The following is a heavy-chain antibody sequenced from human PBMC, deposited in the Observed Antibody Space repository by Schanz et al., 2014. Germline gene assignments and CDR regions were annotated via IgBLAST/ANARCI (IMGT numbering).Heavy chain of an antibody. V-gene: IGHV3-23*01. J-gene: IGHJ6*02. D-gene: IGHD2-2*01. CDR3: AKDSCSSTTCYGYGMDV. CDR1: GFTFSSYA. Sequence: EVQLLESGGGLVQPGGSLRLSCAASGFTFSSYAMSWVRQAPGKGLEWVSALSGSGGSTYYADSVKGRFTVFRDNSKRTLYLEINDPRAEDTAVYYCAKDSCSSTTCYGYGMDVWGQGSTVTVSS. CDR2: LSGSGGST.